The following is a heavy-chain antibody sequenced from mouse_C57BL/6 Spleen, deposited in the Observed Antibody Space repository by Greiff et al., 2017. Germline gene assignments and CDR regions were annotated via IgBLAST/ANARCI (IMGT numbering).Heavy chain of an antibody. CDR1: GYTFTSYW. V-gene: IGHV1-59*01. J-gene: IGHJ2*01. Sequence: VQLQQPGAELVRLGTSVKLSCKASGYTFTSYWMHWVKQRPGQGLEWIGVIDPSDSYTNYNQKFKGKATLTVDTSSSTAYMQLSSLTSEDSAVYYCARSGGSPYFDYWGQGTTLTVSS. D-gene: IGHD1-1*01. CDR3: ARSGGSPYFDY. CDR2: IDPSDSYT.